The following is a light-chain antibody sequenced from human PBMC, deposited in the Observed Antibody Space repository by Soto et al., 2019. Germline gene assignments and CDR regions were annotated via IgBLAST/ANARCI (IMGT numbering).Light chain of an antibody. V-gene: IGKV3-15*01. CDR3: QQYNSWWT. CDR1: QSVSSN. J-gene: IGKJ1*01. Sequence: EAVMTQSPATLSVSPGERATLSCRASQSVSSNLAWYQQKPGQAPRLLIHGASTRATGIPARFSGSGSGTEFTLTISSLQSEDFAVYYCQQYNSWWTFGQGTKVDI. CDR2: GAS.